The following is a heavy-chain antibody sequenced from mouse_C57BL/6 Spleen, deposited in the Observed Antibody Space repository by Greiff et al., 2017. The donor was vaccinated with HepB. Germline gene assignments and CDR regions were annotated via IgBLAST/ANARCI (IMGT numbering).Heavy chain of an antibody. CDR3: ARPRSNYVGFAY. CDR1: GYAFSSSW. D-gene: IGHD2-5*01. Sequence: VMLVESGPELVKPGASVKISCKASGYAFSSSWMNWVKQRPGKGLEWIGRIYPGDGDTNYNGKFKGKATLTADKSSSTAYMQLSSLTSEDSAVYFCARPRSNYVGFAYWGQGTLVTVSA. CDR2: IYPGDGDT. J-gene: IGHJ3*01. V-gene: IGHV1-82*01.